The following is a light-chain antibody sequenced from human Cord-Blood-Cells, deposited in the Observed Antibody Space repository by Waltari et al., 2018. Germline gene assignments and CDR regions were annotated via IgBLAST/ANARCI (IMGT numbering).Light chain of an antibody. J-gene: IGLJ3*02. Sequence: QSALTQPASVSGSPGQSITISCTGTSSDVGSYNLVSWYQQHPGKAPKLMIYEGSKRPLGVYNRFAGSKSGNTASLTISGLQAEDEADYYCCSYAGISTWVFGGGTKLTVL. CDR3: CSYAGISTWV. CDR2: EGS. CDR1: SSDVGSYNL. V-gene: IGLV2-23*01.